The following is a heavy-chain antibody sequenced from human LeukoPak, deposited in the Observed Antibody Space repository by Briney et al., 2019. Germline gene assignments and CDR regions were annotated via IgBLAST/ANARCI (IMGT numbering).Heavy chain of an antibody. Sequence: PGGSLRLSCAASGFTLSSYWMHWVRQAPGKGLVWVSRINSDGSSTSYADSVKGRFTISRDNPKNTLYLQMNSLRAEDTAVYYCARAYAGSYSGGDYWGQGTLVTVSS. D-gene: IGHD1-26*01. J-gene: IGHJ4*02. CDR3: ARAYAGSYSGGDY. V-gene: IGHV3-74*01. CDR2: INSDGSST. CDR1: GFTLSSYW.